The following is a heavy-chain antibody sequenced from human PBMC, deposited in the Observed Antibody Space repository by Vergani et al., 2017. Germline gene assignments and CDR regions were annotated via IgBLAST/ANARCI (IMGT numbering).Heavy chain of an antibody. CDR1: GGSISSGGYN. Sequence: QVQLQESGPGLVKPSQTLSLTCTVSGGSISSGGYNWSWIRQHPGKGLEWIGYIYYSGSTYYNPSLKSLVTISVDTSKNQFSLKLSSVTAADTAVYYCARVPIYLYGAFDIWGQGTMVTVSS. D-gene: IGHD2-8*01. J-gene: IGHJ3*02. CDR2: IYYSGST. V-gene: IGHV4-31*01. CDR3: ARVPIYLYGAFDI.